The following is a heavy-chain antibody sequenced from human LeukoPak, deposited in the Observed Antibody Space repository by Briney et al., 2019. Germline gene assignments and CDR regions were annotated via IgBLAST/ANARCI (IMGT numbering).Heavy chain of an antibody. Sequence: GGSLRLSCEASGFTFSSYPMDWVRQAPGKGLEWVAIISDDGTNRYYADSVKGRFTISRDDSNNTVYLQMNSLRVDDTAIYFCARGKFFDIWGQGTMVSVSS. CDR2: ISDDGTNR. CDR1: GFTFSSYP. CDR3: ARGKFFDI. J-gene: IGHJ3*02. V-gene: IGHV3-30-3*01.